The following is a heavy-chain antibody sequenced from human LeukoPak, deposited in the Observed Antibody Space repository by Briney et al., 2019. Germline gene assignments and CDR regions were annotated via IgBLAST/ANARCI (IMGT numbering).Heavy chain of an antibody. D-gene: IGHD3-3*01. CDR1: GYTFTSYG. J-gene: IGHJ5*02. Sequence: ASVKVSYKASGYTFTSYGISWVRQAPGQGLEWMGWISAYNGNTNYAQKLQGRVTMTTDTSTSTAYMELRSLRSNDTAVYYCARDHHQPGALDYDFWSGYKLYNWFDPWGQGTLVTVSS. V-gene: IGHV1-18*01. CDR3: ARDHHQPGALDYDFWSGYKLYNWFDP. CDR2: ISAYNGNT.